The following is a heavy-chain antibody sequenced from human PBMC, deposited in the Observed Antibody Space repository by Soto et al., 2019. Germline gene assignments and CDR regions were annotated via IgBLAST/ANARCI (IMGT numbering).Heavy chain of an antibody. CDR1: GFTFSSYA. D-gene: IGHD2-2*01. J-gene: IGHJ6*01. CDR2: ISGSGGST. Sequence: EVQLLESGGGLVQPGGSLRLSCAASGFTFSSYAMSWVRQAPGKGLEWVSAISGSGGSTYYADSVKGRFTISRDNSKNTRYLQMNSLRAEDTAVYYWAKGGVPAADYYGMDVWGQGTTVTVSS. CDR3: AKGGVPAADYYGMDV. V-gene: IGHV3-23*01.